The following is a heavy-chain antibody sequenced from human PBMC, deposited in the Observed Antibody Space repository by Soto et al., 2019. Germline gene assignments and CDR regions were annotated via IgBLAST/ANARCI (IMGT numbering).Heavy chain of an antibody. CDR1: GFTFSSYG. V-gene: IGHV3-33*01. CDR2: IWYDGSNK. J-gene: IGHJ6*03. Sequence: GGSLRLSCAASGFTFSSYGMHWVRQAPGKGLEWVAVIWYDGSNKYYADSVKGRFTISRDNSKNTLYLQMNSLRAEDTAVYYCARDYCSSTSCYESYYYYMDVWGKGTTVTVSS. D-gene: IGHD2-2*01. CDR3: ARDYCSSTSCYESYYYYMDV.